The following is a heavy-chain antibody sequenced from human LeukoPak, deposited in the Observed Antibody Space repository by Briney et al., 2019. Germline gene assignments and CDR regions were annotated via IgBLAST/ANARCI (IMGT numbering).Heavy chain of an antibody. CDR2: IWYDGSNK. CDR1: GFTFSSYG. D-gene: IGHD5-24*01. V-gene: IGHV3-33*01. J-gene: IGHJ4*02. CDR3: ARDGDGYNYGPDSPAPIYY. Sequence: GGSLRLSCAASGFTFSSYGMHWVRQAPGKGLEWVAVIWYDGSNKYYADSVRGRFTISRDNSKNTLYLQMNSLRAEDTAVYYCARDGDGYNYGPDSPAPIYYWGQGTLVTVSS.